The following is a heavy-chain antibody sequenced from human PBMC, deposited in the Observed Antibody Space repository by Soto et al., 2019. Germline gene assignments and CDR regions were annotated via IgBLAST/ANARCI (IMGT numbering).Heavy chain of an antibody. Sequence: GGSLRLSCAASGFTFSSYAMSWVRQTPGKGLEWVSTLSGSGGTTYYADSVKGQFTISRDNSKSTLYLQMNSLRAEDTAVYYCAKGVATSHEPFDYWGQGTLVTVSS. CDR3: AKGVATSHEPFDY. D-gene: IGHD5-12*01. V-gene: IGHV3-23*01. CDR1: GFTFSSYA. J-gene: IGHJ4*02. CDR2: LSGSGGTT.